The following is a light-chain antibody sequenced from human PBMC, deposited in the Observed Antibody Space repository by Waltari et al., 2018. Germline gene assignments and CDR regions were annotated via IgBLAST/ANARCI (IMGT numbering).Light chain of an antibody. CDR2: AVS. J-gene: IGLJ2*01. CDR3: SSYGGRYTLI. V-gene: IGLV2-8*01. Sequence: QSALTQPPSASGSFGQSVTISCPGTSSDVGGYDYVSWYQQHPGKGPKLLIYAVSKRPSGIPDRFSGSKSGNAASLTVSGLQAEDEADYYCSSYGGRYTLIFGGGTKLTVL. CDR1: SSDVGGYDY.